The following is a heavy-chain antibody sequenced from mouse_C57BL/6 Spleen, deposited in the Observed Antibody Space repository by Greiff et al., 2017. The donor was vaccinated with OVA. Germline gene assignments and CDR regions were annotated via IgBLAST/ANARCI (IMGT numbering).Heavy chain of an antibody. CDR2: ISYDGSN. D-gene: IGHD4-1*01. CDR1: GYSITSGYY. Sequence: VQLKESGPGLVKPSQSLSLTCSVTGYSITSGYYWNWIRQFPGNKLEWMGYISYDGSNNYNPSLKNRISITRDTSKNQFFLKLNSVTTEDTATYYCAREWDGVDYWGQGTTLTVSS. CDR3: AREWDGVDY. V-gene: IGHV3-6*01. J-gene: IGHJ2*01.